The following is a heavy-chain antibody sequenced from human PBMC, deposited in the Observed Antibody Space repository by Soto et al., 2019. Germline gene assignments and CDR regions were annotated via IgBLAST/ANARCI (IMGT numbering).Heavy chain of an antibody. CDR2: ISAYNGNT. V-gene: IGHV1-18*04. D-gene: IGHD4-17*01. CDR1: GYTFTSYG. Sequence: VASVKVSCKASGYTFTSYGISWVRQAPGQGLEWMGWISAYNGNTNYAQKLQGRVTMTTDTSTSTAYMELRSLRSDDTAVYYCAREPDYGDYPYYYYGMDVWGQGTTVTVSS. CDR3: AREPDYGDYPYYYYGMDV. J-gene: IGHJ6*02.